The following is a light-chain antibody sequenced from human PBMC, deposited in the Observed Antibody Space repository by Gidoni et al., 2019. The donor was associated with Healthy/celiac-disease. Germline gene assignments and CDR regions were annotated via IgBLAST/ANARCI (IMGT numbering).Light chain of an antibody. Sequence: QSVLTPPPSASGTPVQRVTISCSGSSSNIGSNTVNWYQQLPGTAPKLLIYSNNQRPSGVPDRVSGSKSGTSASLDISGLQSEDEADYYCAAWDDSLNGPVFGGGTKLTVL. CDR2: SNN. V-gene: IGLV1-44*01. J-gene: IGLJ3*02. CDR1: SSNIGSNT. CDR3: AAWDDSLNGPV.